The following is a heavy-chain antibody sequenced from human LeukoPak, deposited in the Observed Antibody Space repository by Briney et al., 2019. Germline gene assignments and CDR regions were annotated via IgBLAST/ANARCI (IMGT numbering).Heavy chain of an antibody. V-gene: IGHV3-30*18. Sequence: PGGSLRLSCAASGFTFSSYGMHWVRQAPGKGLEWVAVISYDGSNKYYADSVKGRFTTSRDNSKNTLYLQMNSLRAEDTAVYYCAKVGPLWFGEWWEFDPWGQGTLVTVSS. CDR1: GFTFSSYG. D-gene: IGHD3-10*01. CDR3: AKVGPLWFGEWWEFDP. J-gene: IGHJ5*02. CDR2: ISYDGSNK.